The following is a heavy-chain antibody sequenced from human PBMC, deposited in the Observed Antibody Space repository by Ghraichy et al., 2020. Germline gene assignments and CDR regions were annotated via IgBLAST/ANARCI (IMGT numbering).Heavy chain of an antibody. D-gene: IGHD5-12*01. J-gene: IGHJ4*02. CDR3: ARRADLYSGYVGY. CDR1: GGSFSGYY. Sequence: SETLSLTCAVYGGSFSGYYWSWIRQPPGKGLEWIGEINHSGSTNYNPSLKSRVTISVDTSKNQFSLKLSSVTAADTAVYYCARRADLYSGYVGYWGQGTLVTVSS. V-gene: IGHV4-34*01. CDR2: INHSGST.